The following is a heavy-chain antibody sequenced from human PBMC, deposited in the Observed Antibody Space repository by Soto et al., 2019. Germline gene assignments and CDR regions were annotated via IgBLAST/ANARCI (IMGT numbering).Heavy chain of an antibody. D-gene: IGHD6-6*01. CDR3: ARIRMSYSSSSICSYYYSYGMDV. CDR2: IFSNDEK. V-gene: IGHV2-26*01. J-gene: IGHJ6*02. CDR1: GFSLSNARMG. Sequence: SGPTLVNPTETLTLTCTVSGFSLSNARMGVSWIRQPPGKALEWLAHIFSNDEKSYSTSLKRRLTISKDTSKSQVVLTMTNMDPVDPATYYCARIRMSYSSSSICSYYYSYGMDVWGQGTTVTVSS.